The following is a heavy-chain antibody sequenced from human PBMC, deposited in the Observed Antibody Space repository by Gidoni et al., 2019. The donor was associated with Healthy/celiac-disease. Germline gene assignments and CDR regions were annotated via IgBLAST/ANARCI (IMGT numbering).Heavy chain of an antibody. Sequence: QVQLVQSGAEVKKPGASVKVSCKASGYSLIRYGISWVRQAPGQGVEWKGWISAYNGNTNYAQKHQGRDTVTTDTATSTACMELRSLRSDDTAVYYCARGGACRDCGKIHFDYWGQGTLVTVSS. V-gene: IGHV1-18*01. J-gene: IGHJ4*02. CDR1: GYSLIRYG. CDR3: ARGGACRDCGKIHFDY. CDR2: ISAYNGNT. D-gene: IGHD2-21*01.